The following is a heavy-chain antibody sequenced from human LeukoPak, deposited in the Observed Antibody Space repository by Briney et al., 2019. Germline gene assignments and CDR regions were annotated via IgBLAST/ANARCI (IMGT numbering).Heavy chain of an antibody. CDR3: ARDSEVAALDY. CDR2: ISAYNGNT. J-gene: IGHJ4*02. D-gene: IGHD6-6*01. CDR1: GYTFTGYD. V-gene: IGHV1-18*01. Sequence: GASVKVSCKASGYTFTGYDINWVRQAPGQGLEWMGWISAYNGNTNYAQKLQGRVTMTTDTSTSTAYMELRSLRSDDTAVYYCARDSEVAALDYWGQGTLVTVSS.